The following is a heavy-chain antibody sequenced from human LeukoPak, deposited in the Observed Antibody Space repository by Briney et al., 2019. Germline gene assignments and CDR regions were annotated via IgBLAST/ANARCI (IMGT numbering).Heavy chain of an antibody. CDR3: FPVHDHLAR. CDR1: GFTFTNAW. D-gene: IGHD1-1*01. J-gene: IGHJ4*02. Sequence: GGSLRLSCVGSGFTFTNAWMDWSRQAPGKGLEWVGRIKSNPDGGTADYDAPVKGRFIISRDDSKNTLYLHMNTLKTEDTAVHFWFPVHDHLARWGQGTLVTVSS. CDR2: IKSNPDGGTA. V-gene: IGHV3-15*01.